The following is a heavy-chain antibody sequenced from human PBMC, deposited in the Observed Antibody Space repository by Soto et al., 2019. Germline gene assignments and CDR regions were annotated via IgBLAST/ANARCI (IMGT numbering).Heavy chain of an antibody. D-gene: IGHD3-10*01. Sequence: GGSLRLSCAASGFSFSSYTMNWVRQAPGRGTEWVSYISGTGATVYYADSVKGRFTASRDNAKNSLYLQMNSLRDEDTALYYCAREGPAPPYYFYDYWGQGTLVTVSS. V-gene: IGHV3-48*02. CDR3: AREGPAPPYYFYDY. J-gene: IGHJ4*02. CDR1: GFSFSSYT. CDR2: ISGTGATV.